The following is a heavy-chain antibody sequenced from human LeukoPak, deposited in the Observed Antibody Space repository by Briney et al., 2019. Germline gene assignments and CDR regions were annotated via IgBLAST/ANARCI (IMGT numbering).Heavy chain of an antibody. D-gene: IGHD4-17*01. Sequence: GGSLRLSCSASGFTFNNAWMSWVRQAPGKGLEWVGRIKSKSDGGTTDYAAPAKGRFTISRDDSKNTLYLQMNSLKTEDTAVYFCATEYYGAYNFWGQGTLVTVSS. CDR3: ATEYYGAYNF. CDR2: IKSKSDGGTT. V-gene: IGHV3-15*01. CDR1: GFTFNNAW. J-gene: IGHJ4*02.